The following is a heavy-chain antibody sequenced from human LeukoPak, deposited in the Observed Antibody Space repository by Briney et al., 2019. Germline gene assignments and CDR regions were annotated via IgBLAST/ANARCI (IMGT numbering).Heavy chain of an antibody. CDR1: GGPISSGGYY. V-gene: IGHV4-31*03. D-gene: IGHD2-2*01. CDR2: IYYSGST. J-gene: IGHJ4*02. CDR3: ARGSYRYAEVDY. Sequence: SETLSLTCTVSGGPISSGGYYWSWIRQHPGKGLEWIGYIYYSGSTYYNPSLKSRVTISVDTSKNQFSLKLSSVTAADTAVYYCARGSYRYAEVDYWGQGTLVTVSS.